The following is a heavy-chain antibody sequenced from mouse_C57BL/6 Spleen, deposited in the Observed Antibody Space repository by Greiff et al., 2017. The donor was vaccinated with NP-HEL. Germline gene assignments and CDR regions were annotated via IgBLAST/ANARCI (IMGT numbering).Heavy chain of an antibody. CDR2: IYPGDGDT. Sequence: VKLQQSGAELVKPGASVKISCKASGYAFSSYWMNWVKQRPGKGLEWIGQIYPGDGDTNYKGKFKGKATLTADKSSSTAYMQLSSLTSEDSAVYFCASQKVLYAMDYWGQVTSVTVSS. J-gene: IGHJ4*01. V-gene: IGHV1-80*01. CDR3: ASQKVLYAMDY. CDR1: GYAFSSYW.